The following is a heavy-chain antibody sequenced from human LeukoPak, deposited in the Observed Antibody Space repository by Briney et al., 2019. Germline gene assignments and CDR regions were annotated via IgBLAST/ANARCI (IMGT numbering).Heavy chain of an antibody. D-gene: IGHD5-18*01. V-gene: IGHV3-30*04. CDR3: ARERVRGYSYGYLDY. CDR1: GFTFSSYA. J-gene: IGHJ4*02. Sequence: PGRSLRLSCAASGFTFSSYAMHWVRQAPGPGLGWVAVISYDGSNKYYADSVKGRFTISRDNSKNTLYLQMNSLRAEDTAVYYCARERVRGYSYGYLDYWGQGTLVTVSS. CDR2: ISYDGSNK.